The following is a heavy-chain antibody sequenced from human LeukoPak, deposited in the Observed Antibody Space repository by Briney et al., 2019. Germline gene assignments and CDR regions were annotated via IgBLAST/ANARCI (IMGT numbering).Heavy chain of an antibody. D-gene: IGHD5-12*01. CDR1: GGSISSYY. J-gene: IGHJ4*02. Sequence: SETLSLTCTVSGGSISSYYWSWIRQPPGKGLEWIGYIYYSESTNYNPSLKSRVTISVDTSKNQFSLKLSPVTAADTAVYYCARGAGMATTGAPFDYWGQGTLVTVSS. CDR3: ARGAGMATTGAPFDY. V-gene: IGHV4-59*01. CDR2: IYYSEST.